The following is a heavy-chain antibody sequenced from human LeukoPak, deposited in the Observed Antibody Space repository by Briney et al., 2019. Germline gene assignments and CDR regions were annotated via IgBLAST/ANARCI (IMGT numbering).Heavy chain of an antibody. CDR1: GYTFTGYY. CDR3: ARVRGSKINYDYVWGSYRLYPYFDY. D-gene: IGHD3-16*02. Sequence: ASVKVSCKASGYTFTGYYMHWVRQAPGQGLEWMGWINPNSGGTNYAQKFQGRVTMTRDTSISTAYMELSRLRSDDTAVYYCARVRGSKINYDYVWGSYRLYPYFDYWGQGTLVTVSS. V-gene: IGHV1-2*02. CDR2: INPNSGGT. J-gene: IGHJ4*02.